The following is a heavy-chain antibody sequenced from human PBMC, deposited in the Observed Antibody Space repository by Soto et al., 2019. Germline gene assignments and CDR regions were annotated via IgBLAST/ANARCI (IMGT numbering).Heavy chain of an antibody. CDR1: GFTFSTYS. J-gene: IGHJ4*02. CDR3: ARVPSDY. CDR2: ISSSSSYI. Sequence: EVQLVESGGGLVKPGGSLRLSCAASGFTFSTYSMIWVRQAPGTGLEWVSSISSSSSYIFYTDSVKGRFTISRDNPKNSLYLQMNSLRAEDTAVYYCARVPSDYWGQGTLVTVSS. V-gene: IGHV3-21*01.